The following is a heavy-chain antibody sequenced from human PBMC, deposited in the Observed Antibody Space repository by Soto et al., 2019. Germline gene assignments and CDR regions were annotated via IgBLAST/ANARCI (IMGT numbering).Heavy chain of an antibody. CDR2: IYYSGST. CDR1: GGSISSYY. J-gene: IGHJ5*02. Sequence: SETLSLTCTVSGGSISSYYWSWIRQPPGKGLEWIGYIYYSGSTNYNPSLKSRVTISVDTSKNQFSLKLSSVTAADTAVYYCARHREVSASQDKWFDPWGQGTLVNVSS. D-gene: IGHD6-25*01. V-gene: IGHV4-59*08. CDR3: ARHREVSASQDKWFDP.